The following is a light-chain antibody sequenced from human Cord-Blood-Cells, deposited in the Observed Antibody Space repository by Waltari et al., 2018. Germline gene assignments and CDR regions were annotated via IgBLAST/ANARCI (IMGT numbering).Light chain of an antibody. CDR1: SSNIGAGYD. V-gene: IGLV1-40*01. CDR2: GNS. Sequence: QSVLTLPPSVSGAPGQRVTISCTGSSSNIGAGYDVHWYQQLPGTAPKLLIYGNSNLPSGVPDRFSGSKSGTSASLAITGLQAEDEADYYCQSYDSSLSGVVFGGGTKLTVL. CDR3: QSYDSSLSGVV. J-gene: IGLJ2*01.